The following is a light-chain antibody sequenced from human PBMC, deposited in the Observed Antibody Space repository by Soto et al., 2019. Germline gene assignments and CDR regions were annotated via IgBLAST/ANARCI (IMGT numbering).Light chain of an antibody. CDR3: CSFAGSLRVV. Sequence: QSALTQPRSVSGSPGQSVTISCTGTSSDVGRYDYVSWYQQHPGKAPRLMIYDVSKRPSGVPDRFSGSKSGNTASLTISGLQAEDEADYYWCSFAGSLRVVFGGGTKLTVL. CDR1: SSDVGRYDY. J-gene: IGLJ2*01. V-gene: IGLV2-11*01. CDR2: DVS.